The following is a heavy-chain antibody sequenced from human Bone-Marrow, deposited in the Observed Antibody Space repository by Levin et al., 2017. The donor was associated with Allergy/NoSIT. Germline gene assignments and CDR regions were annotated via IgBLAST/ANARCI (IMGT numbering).Heavy chain of an antibody. V-gene: IGHV3-11*01. Sequence: GGSLRLSCAASGFTFSDYHMSWIRQAPGKGLEWVSYISSSGNTIYYADSAKGRFTISRDNAENSLYLQMNSLRAEDTAVYYCASRYDDYIGYFDLWGRGTLVTVSS. CDR3: ASRYDDYIGYFDL. CDR1: GFTFSDYH. CDR2: ISSSGNTI. J-gene: IGHJ2*01. D-gene: IGHD4-17*01.